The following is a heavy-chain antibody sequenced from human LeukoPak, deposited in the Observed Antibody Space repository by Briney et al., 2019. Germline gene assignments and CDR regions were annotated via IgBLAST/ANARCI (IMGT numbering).Heavy chain of an antibody. Sequence: SPSETLSLTCTVSGNSIRSSSYYWGWIRQSPEKGLEWIGSIYYSGSTIYSASFKSRVTISVDTSTNQFSLSLLSVTAADRALSYCASRYYYDTRGYFLHWGQGTLVTVSS. V-gene: IGHV4-39*01. CDR3: ASRYYYDTRGYFLH. J-gene: IGHJ1*01. CDR1: GNSIRSSSYY. D-gene: IGHD3-22*01. CDR2: IYYSGST.